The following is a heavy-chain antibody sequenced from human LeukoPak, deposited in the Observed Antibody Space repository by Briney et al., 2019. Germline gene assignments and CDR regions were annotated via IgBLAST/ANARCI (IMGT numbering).Heavy chain of an antibody. Sequence: PGGSLRLSCAASGFTFSYYNMNWVRQAPGKGLEWVSSISTSSSYIYYTDSVKGRFTISRDNAKNSLFLQMNSLRAEDTAVYYCAKVGYSYIDYWGQGTLVTVSS. CDR3: AKVGYSYIDY. J-gene: IGHJ4*02. CDR2: ISTSSSYI. CDR1: GFTFSYYN. D-gene: IGHD5-18*01. V-gene: IGHV3-21*01.